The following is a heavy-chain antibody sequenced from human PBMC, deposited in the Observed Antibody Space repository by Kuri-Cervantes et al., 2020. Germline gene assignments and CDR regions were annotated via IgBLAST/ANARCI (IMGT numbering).Heavy chain of an antibody. CDR3: ARDLVGGGFDY. D-gene: IGHD3-16*01. V-gene: IGHV3-30*19. J-gene: IGHJ4*02. Sequence: GESLKISCAASGFTFSSYGMHWVRQAPGKGLEWVAVIWYDGSNKYYADSVKGRFTISRDNSKNTLHLQMNSLRAEDTAVYYCARDLVGGGFDYWGQGTLVTVSS. CDR1: GFTFSSYG. CDR2: IWYDGSNK.